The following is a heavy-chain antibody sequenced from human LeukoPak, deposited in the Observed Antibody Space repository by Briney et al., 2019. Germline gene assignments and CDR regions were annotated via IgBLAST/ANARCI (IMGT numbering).Heavy chain of an antibody. Sequence: TSETLSLTCTVSGGSISSYYWSWIRQPPGKGLEWIGYIYYSGSTNYNPSLKSRVTISVDTSKNQFSLKLSSVTAADTAVYYCARETSQKGAHYMDVWGKGTTVTVSS. CDR2: IYYSGST. V-gene: IGHV4-59*01. CDR3: ARETSQKGAHYMDV. D-gene: IGHD3-16*01. J-gene: IGHJ6*03. CDR1: GGSISSYY.